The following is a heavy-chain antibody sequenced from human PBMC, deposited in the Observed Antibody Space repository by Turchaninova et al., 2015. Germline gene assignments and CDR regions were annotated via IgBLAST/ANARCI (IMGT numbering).Heavy chain of an antibody. CDR2: IISSSSTL. CDR1: GFTFSSYT. D-gene: IGHD4-17*01. Sequence: EVQLVESGGGLVQPGGSLRLSCASSGFTFSSYTMNWVRHAPGLGMAWIYYIISSSSTLYYAYSVKGRFTISRDNAKNSLYLQLNRLRDGDTAVYYCARGNKPDYGYFQYWGQGTLVTVSS. CDR3: ARGNKPDYGYFQY. J-gene: IGHJ1*01. V-gene: IGHV3-48*02.